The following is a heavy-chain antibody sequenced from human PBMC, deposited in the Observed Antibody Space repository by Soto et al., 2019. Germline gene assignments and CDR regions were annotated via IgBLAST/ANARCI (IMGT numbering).Heavy chain of an antibody. CDR1: GYTFTRSG. D-gene: IGHD5-12*01. J-gene: IGHJ6*02. CDR3: VREGVAPYYYYGMDV. Sequence: ASVKVSCKASGYTFTRSGISWVRQAPGQGLEWMGWISTYNGDTNYAQTFQGRVTMTTDTSTSTVHMEVRSLRSDDTAVYYCVREGVAPYYYYGMDVSGQGTPVTVSS. V-gene: IGHV1-18*01. CDR2: ISTYNGDT.